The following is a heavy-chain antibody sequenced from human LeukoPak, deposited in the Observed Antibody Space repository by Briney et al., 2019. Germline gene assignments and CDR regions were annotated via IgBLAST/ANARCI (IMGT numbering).Heavy chain of an antibody. CDR2: INHSGST. CDR1: GGSFSGYY. D-gene: IGHD6-6*01. CDR3: ASGAAARQYGYYYYMDV. V-gene: IGHV4-34*01. J-gene: IGHJ6*03. Sequence: SEALSLTCAVYGGSFSGYYWSWIRQPPGKGLEWIGEINHSGSTNYNPSLKSRVTISVDTSKNQFSLKLSSVTAADTAVYYCASGAAARQYGYYYYMDVWGKGTTVTVSS.